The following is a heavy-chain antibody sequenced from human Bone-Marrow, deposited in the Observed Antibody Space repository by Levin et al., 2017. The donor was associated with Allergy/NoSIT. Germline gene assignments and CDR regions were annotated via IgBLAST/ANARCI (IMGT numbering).Heavy chain of an antibody. D-gene: IGHD3-22*01. V-gene: IGHV4-34*01. CDR3: ARGLRSYYYDSSGYFDSSYYFDY. J-gene: IGHJ4*02. Sequence: SQTLSLTCAVYGGSFSGYYWSWIRQPPGKGLEWIGEINHSGSTNYNPSLKSRVTISVDTSKNQFSLKLSSVTAADTAVYYCARGLRSYYYDSSGYFDSSYYFDYWGQGTLVTVSS. CDR1: GGSFSGYY. CDR2: INHSGST.